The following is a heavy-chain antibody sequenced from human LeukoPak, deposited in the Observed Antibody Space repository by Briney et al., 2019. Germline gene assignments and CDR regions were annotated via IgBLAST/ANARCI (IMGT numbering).Heavy chain of an antibody. CDR3: AKRNLLFGSSWSFDY. CDR1: GFTVSSNY. Sequence: GGSLRLSCAASGFTVSSNYMSWVRQAPGKGLEWVAVISYDGSNKYYADSVKGRFTISRDNSKNTLYLQMNSLRAEDTAVYYCAKRNLLFGSSWSFDYWGQGTLVTVSS. J-gene: IGHJ4*02. CDR2: ISYDGSNK. D-gene: IGHD6-13*01. V-gene: IGHV3-30*18.